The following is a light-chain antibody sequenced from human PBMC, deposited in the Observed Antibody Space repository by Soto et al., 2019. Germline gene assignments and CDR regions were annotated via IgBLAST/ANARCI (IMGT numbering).Light chain of an antibody. V-gene: IGKV3-15*01. CDR1: HSVTTN. CDR2: GAS. Sequence: EIVMTQSPATLSVSPGERATLSCRASHSVTTNLAWYQQKPGQVPRLLIYGASTRATGVPARFSASGSGTEFTLTISSLQSEDFVVYFCQQYHNWPWTFGQGTKVEIK. J-gene: IGKJ1*01. CDR3: QQYHNWPWT.